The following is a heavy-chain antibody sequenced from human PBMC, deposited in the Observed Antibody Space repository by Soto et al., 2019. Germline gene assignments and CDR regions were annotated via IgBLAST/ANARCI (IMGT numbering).Heavy chain of an antibody. Sequence: GGSLRLSCAASGFTFSSYAMSWVRQAPGKGLEWVSAISGSGGSTYYADSVKGRFTISRDNSKNTLYLQMNSLRAEDTAVYYCAKDSPPRSRRSWYVDFDYWGQGTLVTVSS. CDR2: ISGSGGST. CDR3: AKDSPPRSRRSWYVDFDY. J-gene: IGHJ4*02. V-gene: IGHV3-23*01. CDR1: GFTFSSYA. D-gene: IGHD6-13*01.